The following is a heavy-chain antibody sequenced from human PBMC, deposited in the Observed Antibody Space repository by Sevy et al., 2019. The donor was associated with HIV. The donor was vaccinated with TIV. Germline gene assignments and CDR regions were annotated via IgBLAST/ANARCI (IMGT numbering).Heavy chain of an antibody. CDR1: GFTFSSYE. CDR3: LRSGGAYDAWFDP. V-gene: IGHV3-48*03. J-gene: IGHJ5*02. CDR2: ISTSGKST. Sequence: GGSLRLSCVASGFTFSSYEMNWVRQAPGKGLEWVSKISTSGKSTFYADSVEGRVTISRDNTKNSVFLETNNLRVEDTAVYYCLRSGGAYDAWFDPWGQGTLVTVSS. D-gene: IGHD3-22*01.